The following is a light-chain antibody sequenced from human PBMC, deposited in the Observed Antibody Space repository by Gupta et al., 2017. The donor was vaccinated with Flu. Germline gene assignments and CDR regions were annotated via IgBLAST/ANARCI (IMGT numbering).Light chain of an antibody. V-gene: IGLV1-44*01. CDR2: SNN. CDR3: AAWDDSLNGRV. Sequence: QSVLTQPPSASGTHGQRVTISCSGSSSNIGSNTVNWYQRLPGTAPKLLIYSNNQRPSGVPDRFSGSKSGTSASLAISGLQSEDEADYYCAAWDDSLNGRVFGGGTKLTVL. J-gene: IGLJ3*02. CDR1: SSNIGSNT.